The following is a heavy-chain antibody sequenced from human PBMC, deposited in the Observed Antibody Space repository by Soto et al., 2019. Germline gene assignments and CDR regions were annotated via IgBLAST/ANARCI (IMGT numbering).Heavy chain of an antibody. CDR2: IVVGSGNT. CDR1: GFTFTSSA. CDR3: ARCGYGDYCEI. D-gene: IGHD4-17*01. J-gene: IGHJ3*02. V-gene: IGHV1-58*02. Sequence: ASVKVSCKASGFTFTSSAMQWVRQARGQRLEWIGWIVVGSGNTNYAQKFQERVTITRDMSTSTAYMELSSLRSEDTAVYYCARCGYGDYCEIWGQGTMVTVSS.